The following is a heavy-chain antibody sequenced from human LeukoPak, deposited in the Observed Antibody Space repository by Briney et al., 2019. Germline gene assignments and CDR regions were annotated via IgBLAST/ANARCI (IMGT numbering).Heavy chain of an antibody. D-gene: IGHD1-1*01. J-gene: IGHJ4*02. CDR2: ISASGDTI. CDR1: GFNFRGYY. V-gene: IGHV3-11*04. Sequence: PGGSLRLSCTASGFNFRGYYMTWIRQAPGKGLEWVSYISASGDTIYYGDSVKGRFTVSRDNAKNPLFLDMNTLKAEDTAVYYCARDPSWKILSHFDYWGQGTLVTVSS. CDR3: ARDPSWKILSHFDY.